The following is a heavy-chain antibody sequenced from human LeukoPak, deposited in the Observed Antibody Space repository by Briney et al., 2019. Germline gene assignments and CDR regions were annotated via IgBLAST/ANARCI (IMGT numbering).Heavy chain of an antibody. J-gene: IGHJ5*02. Sequence: SETLSLTCAVSGGSISSGGYSWSWIRQPPGKGLEWIGYIYHSGSTYYNPSLKSRVTISVDRSKNQFSLKLSSVTAADTAVYYCARDYYSDSSVYDWFDPWGQGTLVTVSS. D-gene: IGHD3-22*01. CDR1: GGSISSGGYS. CDR2: IYHSGST. V-gene: IGHV4-30-2*01. CDR3: ARDYYSDSSVYDWFDP.